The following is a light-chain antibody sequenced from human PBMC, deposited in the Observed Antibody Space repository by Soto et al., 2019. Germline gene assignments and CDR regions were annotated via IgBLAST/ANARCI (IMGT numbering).Light chain of an antibody. V-gene: IGKV1-5*01. CDR1: QSISSW. Sequence: DIQMTQSPSTLSASVGDRVTITCRASQSISSWLAWYQQKPGKAPKLLIYDASSLESGVPSRFSGSGSGTKFTLTISSLQPDDFATYYCQQYNSAWTFGQGTKV. J-gene: IGKJ1*01. CDR3: QQYNSAWT. CDR2: DAS.